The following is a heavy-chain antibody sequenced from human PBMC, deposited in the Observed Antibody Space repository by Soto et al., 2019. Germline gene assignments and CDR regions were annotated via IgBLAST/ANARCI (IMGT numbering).Heavy chain of an antibody. V-gene: IGHV4-61*01. CDR3: ARPLYSYGPMDV. CDR1: GGTVRSGSYY. CDR2: IYYSGST. J-gene: IGHJ6*02. D-gene: IGHD5-18*01. Sequence: SETLSLTCTFSGGTVRSGSYYWSWIRQPPGKGLEWIGYIYYSGSTNYNPSLKSRVTISVDTSKNQFSLKLSSVTAADTAVYYCARPLYSYGPMDVWGQGTTVTVSS.